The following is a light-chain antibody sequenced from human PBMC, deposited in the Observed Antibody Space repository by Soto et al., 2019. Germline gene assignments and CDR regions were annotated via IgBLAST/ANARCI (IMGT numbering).Light chain of an antibody. J-gene: IGKJ4*01. CDR2: GAS. CDR3: QQYNNGPPPLT. Sequence: EIVMTQSPATLSVSPGERATLSCRASQSVSRNLAWYQQKPGQAPRLLIYGASTRATGIPARFSGSGSGTEFTLTISSLHSEDFAGYYGQQYNNGPPPLTFGGGTKVEIK. V-gene: IGKV3-15*01. CDR1: QSVSRN.